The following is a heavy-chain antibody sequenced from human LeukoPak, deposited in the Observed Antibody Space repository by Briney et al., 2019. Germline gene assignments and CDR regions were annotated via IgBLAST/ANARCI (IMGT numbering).Heavy chain of an antibody. J-gene: IGHJ5*02. V-gene: IGHV1-18*01. Sequence: ASVKVSCKASGYTFTTYGISWVRQAPGQGLEWMGWISGYNGNTNYEQKFQGRVTMTRDTSTSTVYMELSSLRSEDTAVYYCARDLKTWGQGTLVTVSS. CDR3: ARDLKT. CDR1: GYTFTTYG. CDR2: ISGYNGNT.